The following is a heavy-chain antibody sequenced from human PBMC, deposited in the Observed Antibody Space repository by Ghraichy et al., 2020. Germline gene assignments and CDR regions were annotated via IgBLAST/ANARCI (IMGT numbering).Heavy chain of an antibody. CDR3: AKGDGCSGGSCYPDYFDY. V-gene: IGHV3-23*01. CDR1: GFTFSSYA. CDR2: ISGSGGST. D-gene: IGHD2-15*01. Sequence: GGSLRLSCAASGFTFSSYAMSWVRQAPGKGLEWVSAISGSGGSTYYADSVKGRFTISRDNSKNTLYLQMNSLRAEDTAVYYCAKGDGCSGGSCYPDYFDYWGQGTLVTVSS. J-gene: IGHJ4*02.